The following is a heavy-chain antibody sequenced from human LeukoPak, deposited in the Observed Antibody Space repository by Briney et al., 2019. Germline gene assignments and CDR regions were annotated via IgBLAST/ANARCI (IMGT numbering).Heavy chain of an antibody. D-gene: IGHD1-26*01. V-gene: IGHV4-59*02. CDR3: VRDWEGFNFDI. CDR2: IHNSGST. CDR1: GGSASSYY. Sequence: SETLSLTCTVSGGSASSYYWSWIRQPPGEGLEWIAYIHNSGSTNYNPSLKSRATIAVDTSKNQFSLKLSSVTAADTAMYYCVRDWEGFNFDIWGQGTVVTVSS. J-gene: IGHJ3*02.